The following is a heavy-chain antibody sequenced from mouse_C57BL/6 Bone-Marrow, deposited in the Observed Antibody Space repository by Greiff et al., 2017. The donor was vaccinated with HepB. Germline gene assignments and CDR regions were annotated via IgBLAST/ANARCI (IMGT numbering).Heavy chain of an antibody. CDR2: IDPENGDT. D-gene: IGHD1-1*01. J-gene: IGHJ4*01. CDR1: GFNIKDDY. Sequence: EVQGVESGAELVRPGASVKLSCTASGFNIKDDYMHWVKQRPEQGLEWIGWIDPENGDTEYASKFQGKATITADTSSNTAYLQLSSLTSEDTAVYYCTTYYGSSYVGGDYWGQGTSVTVSS. V-gene: IGHV14-4*01. CDR3: TTYYGSSYVGGDY.